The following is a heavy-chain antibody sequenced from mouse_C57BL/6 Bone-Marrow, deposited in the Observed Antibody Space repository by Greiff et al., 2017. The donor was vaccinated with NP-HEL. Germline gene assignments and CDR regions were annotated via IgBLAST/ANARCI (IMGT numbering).Heavy chain of an antibody. CDR3: TTGLYYYGSSSDY. Sequence: VQLKESGAELVRPGASVKLSCTASGFNIKDDYMHWVKQRPEQGLEWIGWIDPENGDTEYASKFQGKATITADTSSNTAYLQLSSLTSEDTAVYYCTTGLYYYGSSSDYWGQGTTLTVSS. J-gene: IGHJ2*01. D-gene: IGHD1-1*01. CDR2: IDPENGDT. CDR1: GFNIKDDY. V-gene: IGHV14-4*01.